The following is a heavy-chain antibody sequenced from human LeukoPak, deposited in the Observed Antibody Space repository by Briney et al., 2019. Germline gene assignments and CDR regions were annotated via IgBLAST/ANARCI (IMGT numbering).Heavy chain of an antibody. Sequence: SETLSLTCTVSGGSISSSNYYWGWIRQPPGKGLEWIGSIHYSGSTYHNPSLKSRVTISVDTSKDQFSLKLSSVIAADTAVYYCARHGGYDRSGYWFDPWGQGTLVTVSS. V-gene: IGHV4-39*01. D-gene: IGHD3-22*01. CDR2: IHYSGST. CDR3: ARHGGYDRSGYWFDP. CDR1: GGSISSSNYY. J-gene: IGHJ5*02.